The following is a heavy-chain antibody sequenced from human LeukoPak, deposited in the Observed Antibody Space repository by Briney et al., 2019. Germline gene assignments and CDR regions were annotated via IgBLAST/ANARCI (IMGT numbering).Heavy chain of an antibody. Sequence: LTGGSLRLSCTASGFTFSDYWMPWVRQAPGKGLEWVANIDGVGTDEGYAGSVKGRFTISRDNAKNSLFLQMNSLRADDLAVYYCARNVGYYRLDYWGQGTLVTVPS. CDR2: IDGVGTDE. D-gene: IGHD1-26*01. V-gene: IGHV3-7*01. CDR1: GFTFSDYW. J-gene: IGHJ4*02. CDR3: ARNVGYYRLDY.